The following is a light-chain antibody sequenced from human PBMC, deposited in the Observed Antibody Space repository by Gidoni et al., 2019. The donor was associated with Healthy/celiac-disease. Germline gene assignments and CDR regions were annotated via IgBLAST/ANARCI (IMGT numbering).Light chain of an antibody. CDR3: AAWDDSLSGRV. CDR1: SSNIGSNY. V-gene: IGLV1-47*02. CDR2: SNN. J-gene: IGLJ2*01. Sequence: QSVLTQPPSASGTPGQRVTISCSVSSSNIGSNYVDWYQQPPGTAPKLLIYSNNQRPSGVPDRFSGSKSGTSASLAISGLRSEDEADYYCAAWDDSLSGRVFGGGTKLTVL.